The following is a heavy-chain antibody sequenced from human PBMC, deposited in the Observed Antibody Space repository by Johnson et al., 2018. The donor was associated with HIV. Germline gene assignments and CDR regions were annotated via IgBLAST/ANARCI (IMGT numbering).Heavy chain of an antibody. Sequence: EVQLVESGGGLVQPGGSLRLSCAASGFTLSNHWMSWVRQAPGKGLEYVANVNQDGSAKFYVDSVKGRFIISRDNAKNSLYLQMNSLRDEDTAVYYCVTADRGSAWGQGTTVTVSS. CDR2: VNQDGSAK. D-gene: IGHD1-26*01. V-gene: IGHV3-7*05. CDR1: GFTLSNHW. CDR3: VTADRGSA. J-gene: IGHJ3*01.